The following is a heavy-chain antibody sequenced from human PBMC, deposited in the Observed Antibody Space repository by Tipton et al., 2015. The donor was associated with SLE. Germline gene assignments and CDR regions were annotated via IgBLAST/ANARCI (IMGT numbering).Heavy chain of an antibody. V-gene: IGHV4-39*07. CDR2: VYYTGNT. Sequence: TLSLTCIVSGDSISSSSYYWGWIRQPPGKGLEWVGTVYYTGNTFYNPSLKSRVTISVDTSKNQFSLNLSSVTAADTAVYYRARDDVVVVPAARFYYYYMDVWGKGTTVTVSS. CDR3: ARDDVVVVPAARFYYYYMDV. D-gene: IGHD2-2*01. CDR1: GDSISSSSYY. J-gene: IGHJ6*03.